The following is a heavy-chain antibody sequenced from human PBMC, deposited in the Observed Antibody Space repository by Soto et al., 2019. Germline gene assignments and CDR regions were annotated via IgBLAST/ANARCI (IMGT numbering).Heavy chain of an antibody. Sequence: ASVKVSCKASGYTFTSYGISWVRQAPGQGLEWMGWISAYNGNTNYAQKLQGRVTMTTDTSTSTAYVELRSLRSDDTAVYYCARVSCSSTSCYSPRYYYYYGMDVWGQGTTVTVSS. CDR1: GYTFTSYG. CDR3: ARVSCSSTSCYSPRYYYYYGMDV. CDR2: ISAYNGNT. V-gene: IGHV1-18*04. J-gene: IGHJ6*02. D-gene: IGHD2-2*02.